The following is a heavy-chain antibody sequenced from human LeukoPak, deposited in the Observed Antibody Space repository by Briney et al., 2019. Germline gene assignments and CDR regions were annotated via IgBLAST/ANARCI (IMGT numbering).Heavy chain of an antibody. CDR3: ARGYSSSHYYYYYMDV. D-gene: IGHD6-13*01. V-gene: IGHV3-53*01. J-gene: IGHJ6*03. CDR1: GFTVSSNY. CDR2: IYSGGST. Sequence: GGSLRLSCAASGFTVSSNYMSWVRQAPGKGLEWVSVIYSGGSTYYADSVKGRFTISRDNSKNTLYLQMNSLRAEDTAVYYCARGYSSSHYYYYYMDVWGKGTTVTVSS.